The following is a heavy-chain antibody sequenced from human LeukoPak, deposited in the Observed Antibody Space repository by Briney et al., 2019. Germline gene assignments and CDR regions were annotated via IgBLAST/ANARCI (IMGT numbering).Heavy chain of an antibody. CDR1: GFSFRDFW. V-gene: IGHV3-7*01. CDR2: INQGGSVK. Sequence: GGSLRLSCAASGFSFRDFWMTWVRQAPGKGLEWVANINQGGSVKYYVDSVKGRFTISRDDAKSSLYVQMNSLRDDDTAVYYCARFGYSGWNLEYWGQGTLVTVSS. J-gene: IGHJ4*02. D-gene: IGHD5-12*01. CDR3: ARFGYSGWNLEY.